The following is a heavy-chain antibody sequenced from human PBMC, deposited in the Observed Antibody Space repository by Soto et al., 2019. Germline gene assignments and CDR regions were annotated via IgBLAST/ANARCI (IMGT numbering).Heavy chain of an antibody. CDR1: GFTFSSYV. CDR2: ITGSGRDT. Sequence: PGGSLRLSCAASGFTFSSYVLSWVRQAPGKGLDWVSGITGSGRDTYYADSVKGRLTISRDNSKNMVFLQMNSLRAEDTALYYCAKNGLDNSPSAIDSWGPGTLVTVSS. V-gene: IGHV3-23*01. D-gene: IGHD2-8*01. CDR3: AKNGLDNSPSAIDS. J-gene: IGHJ4*02.